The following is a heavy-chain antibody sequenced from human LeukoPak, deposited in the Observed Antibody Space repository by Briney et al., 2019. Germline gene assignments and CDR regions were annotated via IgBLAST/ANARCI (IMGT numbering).Heavy chain of an antibody. CDR1: GFTVSSNY. V-gene: IGHV3-53*01. Sequence: GGSLRLSCAASGFTVSSNYMSWVRQAPGKGLEWVSVIYSGGSTYYADSVKGRFTISRDNSKNTLYLQMNSLRAEDTAVYYCARYSGSYRGFDYWGQGTLVTVSS. D-gene: IGHD1-26*01. CDR3: ARYSGSYRGFDY. J-gene: IGHJ4*02. CDR2: IYSGGST.